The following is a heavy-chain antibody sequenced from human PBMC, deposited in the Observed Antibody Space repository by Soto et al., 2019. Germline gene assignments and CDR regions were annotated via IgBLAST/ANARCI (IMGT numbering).Heavy chain of an antibody. D-gene: IGHD3-10*01. CDR3: ARVVGVTMVRGVISGYYYYYGMDV. CDR2: IIPIFGTA. V-gene: IGHV1-69*01. CDR1: GGTFSSYA. Sequence: QVQLVQSGAEVKKPGSSVKVSCKASGGTFSSYAISWVRQAPGQGLEWMGGIIPIFGTANYAQKFQGRVTLTADESTSTAYMELSSLRSEDTAVYYCARVVGVTMVRGVISGYYYYYGMDVWGQGTTVTVSS. J-gene: IGHJ6*02.